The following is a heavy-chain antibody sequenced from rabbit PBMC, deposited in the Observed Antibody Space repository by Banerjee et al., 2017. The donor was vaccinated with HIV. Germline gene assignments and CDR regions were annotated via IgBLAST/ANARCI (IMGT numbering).Heavy chain of an antibody. CDR1: GFSFSNKYV. CDR3: ARETYNDYGNYNL. D-gene: IGHD2-1*01. CDR2: INTSTGNT. V-gene: IGHV1S45*01. Sequence: QEQLEESGGDLVKPEGSLTLTCTASGFSFSNKYVMCWVRQAPGKGLEWIACINTSTGNTVYASWAKGRFTLSKTSSTTVTLQMTSLTAADTATYFCARETYNDYGNYNLWGPGTLVTVS. J-gene: IGHJ4*01.